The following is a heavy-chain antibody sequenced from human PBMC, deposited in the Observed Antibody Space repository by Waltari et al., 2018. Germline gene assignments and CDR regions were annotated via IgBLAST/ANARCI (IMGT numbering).Heavy chain of an antibody. V-gene: IGHV5-51*01. CDR3: ARQDVAVVVDVLDAFNI. CDR1: GYSFSRYC. J-gene: IGHJ3*02. Sequence: EVPLEQSGAEVRKPGESLQISCKCSGYSFSRYCIGWVRQMPGKGLEWMGIIYPGDSETKYSPAFQGQVTFSADKSINTAYLQWNSLKDSDSAMYYCARQDVAVVVDVLDAFNIWGQGTKVTVSS. D-gene: IGHD2-15*01. CDR2: IYPGDSET.